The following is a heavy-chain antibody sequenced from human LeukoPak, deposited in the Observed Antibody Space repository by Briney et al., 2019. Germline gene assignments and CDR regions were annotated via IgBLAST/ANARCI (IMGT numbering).Heavy chain of an antibody. V-gene: IGHV1-69*01. Sequence: ASVKVSCKASGGTFSSYAISWVRQAPGQGLEWMGGIIPIFGTANYAQKFQGRVTITADESMSTAYMELSSLRSEDTAVYYCARGLGITGTAVDYWGQGTLVTVSS. D-gene: IGHD1-7*01. CDR2: IIPIFGTA. J-gene: IGHJ4*02. CDR1: GGTFSSYA. CDR3: ARGLGITGTAVDY.